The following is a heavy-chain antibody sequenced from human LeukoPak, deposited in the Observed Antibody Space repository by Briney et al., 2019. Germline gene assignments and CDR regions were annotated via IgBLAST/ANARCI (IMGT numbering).Heavy chain of an antibody. CDR2: ISHTGST. CDR3: ARLVPRYGSGSQSDY. J-gene: IGHJ4*02. V-gene: IGHV4-39*07. Sequence: SETLSLTCTVSGGSISSSNYYWGWIRQSPGMGLDWIGSISHTGSTYHNPSLKSRVTISVDTSKNQFSLKLSSVTAADTAVYYCARLVPRYGSGSQSDYWGQGTLVTVSS. D-gene: IGHD3-10*01. CDR1: GGSISSSNYY.